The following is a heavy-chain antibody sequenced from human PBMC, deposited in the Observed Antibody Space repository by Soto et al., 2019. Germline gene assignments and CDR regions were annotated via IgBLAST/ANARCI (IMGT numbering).Heavy chain of an antibody. CDR2: IIPIFGTA. J-gene: IGHJ5*02. CDR3: ARGGGTSFGVVIARENWFDP. D-gene: IGHD3-3*01. V-gene: IGHV1-69*01. Sequence: QVQLVQSGAEVKKPGSSVKVSCKASGGTFSSYAISWVRQAPGQGLEWMGGIIPIFGTANYAQKFQGRVTITADESTSTAYMELSSLRSEDTAVYYCARGGGTSFGVVIARENWFDPWGQGTLVTVSS. CDR1: GGTFSSYA.